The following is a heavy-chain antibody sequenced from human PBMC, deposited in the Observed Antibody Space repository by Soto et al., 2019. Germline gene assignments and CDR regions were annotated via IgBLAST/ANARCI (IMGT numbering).Heavy chain of an antibody. V-gene: IGHV4-59*12. J-gene: IGHJ4*02. Sequence: SETLSLTYTVSGGSISSYYWSWIRQPPGKGLEWIGYIYYSGSTNYNPSLKSRVTISVDTSKNQFSLKLSSVTAADTAVYYCAREGTPDDPVGIAAAGTYFDYWGQGTLVT. CDR2: IYYSGST. CDR3: AREGTPDDPVGIAAAGTYFDY. D-gene: IGHD6-13*01. CDR1: GGSISSYY.